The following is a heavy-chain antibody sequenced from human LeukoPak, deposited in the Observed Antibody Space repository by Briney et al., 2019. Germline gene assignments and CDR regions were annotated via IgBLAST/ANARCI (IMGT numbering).Heavy chain of an antibody. D-gene: IGHD5-12*01. CDR3: AKGSGGAVDNFDY. CDR1: GFTFSSYA. V-gene: IGHV3-23*01. J-gene: IGHJ4*02. Sequence: GGSLRLSCAASGFTFSSYAMGWVRQAPGKGLEWVSAISGSGSNTYYADSVKGRFTISRDNFKNTLYLQMNSLRAEDTALYYCAKGSGGAVDNFDYWGQGTLGTVSS. CDR2: ISGSGSNT.